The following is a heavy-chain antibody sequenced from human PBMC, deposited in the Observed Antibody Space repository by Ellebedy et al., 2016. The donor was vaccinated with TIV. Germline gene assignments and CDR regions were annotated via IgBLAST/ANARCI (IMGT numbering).Heavy chain of an antibody. CDR1: GYTFTGYY. CDR2: INPNSGGT. V-gene: IGHV1-2*02. D-gene: IGHD3-22*01. J-gene: IGHJ6*02. Sequence: AASVKVSCKASGYTFTGYYMHWVRQAPGQGLEWMGWINPNSGGTNYAQKFQGRVTMTRDTSISTAYMELSRLRSDDTAVYYCARDSSGFYGMDVWGQGTTVTVSS. CDR3: ARDSSGFYGMDV.